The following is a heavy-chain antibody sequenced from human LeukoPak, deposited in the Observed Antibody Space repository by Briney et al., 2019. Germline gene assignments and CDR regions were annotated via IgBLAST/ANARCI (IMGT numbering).Heavy chain of an antibody. D-gene: IGHD3/OR15-3a*01. CDR3: ARQTGSGLFILP. Sequence: SETLSLTCTVSGGSISSYYWSWIRQPAGKGLEWIGRIYTSGSTNYNPSLKSRVTMSADTSKNQFSLRLTSVTAADTAVYYCARQTGSGLFILPGGQGTLVTVSS. J-gene: IGHJ4*02. V-gene: IGHV4-4*07. CDR2: IYTSGST. CDR1: GGSISSYY.